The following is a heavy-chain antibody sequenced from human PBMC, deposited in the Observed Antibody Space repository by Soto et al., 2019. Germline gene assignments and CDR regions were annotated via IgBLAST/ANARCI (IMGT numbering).Heavy chain of an antibody. V-gene: IGHV4-31*03. CDR1: GDSISTEGYY. Sequence: NPSETLSLTCSVSGDSISTEGYYWSWIRQHPGKGLEWIGYIYYSGLTSYNPSLKSRDTISRATSKNQFYLKLSSVTAADTAVYYCARSRSYYVEDFQKWGQGTLVTVSS. D-gene: IGHD1-26*01. J-gene: IGHJ1*01. CDR2: IYYSGLT. CDR3: ARSRSYYVEDFQK.